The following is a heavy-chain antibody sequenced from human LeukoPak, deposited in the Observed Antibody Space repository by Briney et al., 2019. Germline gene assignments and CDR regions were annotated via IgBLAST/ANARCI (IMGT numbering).Heavy chain of an antibody. J-gene: IGHJ5*02. D-gene: IGHD2-2*02. CDR1: GGSISSSSYY. V-gene: IGHV4-39*07. CDR3: AREYIVVVPAAIHDP. CDR2: IYYSGST. Sequence: SETLSLTCTVSGGSISSSSYYWGWLRQPPGKGLEWIGSIYYSGSTYYNPSLKSRVTISVDTSKNQFSLKLSSVTAADTAVYYCAREYIVVVPAAIHDPWGQGTLVTVSS.